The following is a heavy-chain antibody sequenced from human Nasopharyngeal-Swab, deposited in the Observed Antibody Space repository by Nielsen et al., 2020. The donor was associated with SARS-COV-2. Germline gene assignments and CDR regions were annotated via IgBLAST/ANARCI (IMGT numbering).Heavy chain of an antibody. V-gene: IGHV3-33*01. D-gene: IGHD2-15*01. CDR3: ARDVVVVAAFYYYYYGMDV. J-gene: IGHJ6*02. CDR1: GFTFSSYG. CDR2: IWYDGSNK. Sequence: GGSLRLSCAASGFTFSSYGMHWVRQAPGKGPEWVAVIWYDGSNKYYADSVKGRFTISRDNSKNTLYLQMNSLRAEDTAVYYCARDVVVVAAFYYYYYGMDVWGQGTTVTVSS.